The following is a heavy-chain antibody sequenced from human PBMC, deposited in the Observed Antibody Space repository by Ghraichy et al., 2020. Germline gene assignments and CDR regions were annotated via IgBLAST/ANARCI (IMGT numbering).Heavy chain of an antibody. CDR1: GFTFNTYS. J-gene: IGHJ4*02. D-gene: IGHD5-12*01. V-gene: IGHV3-48*02. CDR2: ISSGSTNI. Sequence: GSLRLSCAASGFTFNTYSMNWVRQAPGKGLEWISYISSGSTNINYADSVKGRFTISRDNVKNSLYLQMNSLRDEDTAMYYCAREPPNSDYDFFDHWGQGALVTVSS. CDR3: AREPPNSDYDFFDH.